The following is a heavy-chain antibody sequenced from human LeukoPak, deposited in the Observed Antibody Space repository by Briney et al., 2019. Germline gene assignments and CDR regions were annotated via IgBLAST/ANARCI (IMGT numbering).Heavy chain of an antibody. CDR3: ARDSWGTNYYDSSGLGAFDY. D-gene: IGHD3-22*01. CDR2: INPISGAT. J-gene: IGHJ4*02. Sequence: GASVKVSCKTSGYTFTRYYMQWVRQAPGHGLEWMGIINPISGATDYAQKFQGRVTMTRDTSTSTVYMELSSLRSEDTAVYYCARDSWGTNYYDSSGLGAFDYWGQGTLVTVSS. V-gene: IGHV1-46*01. CDR1: GYTFTRYY.